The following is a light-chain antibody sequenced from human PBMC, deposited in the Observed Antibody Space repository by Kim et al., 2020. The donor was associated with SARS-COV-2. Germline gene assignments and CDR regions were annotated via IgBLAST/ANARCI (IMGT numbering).Light chain of an antibody. CDR3: VAWDDSLNGPV. J-gene: IGLJ3*02. V-gene: IGLV1-44*01. CDR1: SSNIGSNN. Sequence: GQRVTIPCSGSSSNIGSNNVNWYQQLSGTAPKLLIYSVNQRPSGVPDRFSGSKSGTSASLAISGLQSEDEADYYCVAWDDSLNGPVFGGGTQLTVL. CDR2: SVN.